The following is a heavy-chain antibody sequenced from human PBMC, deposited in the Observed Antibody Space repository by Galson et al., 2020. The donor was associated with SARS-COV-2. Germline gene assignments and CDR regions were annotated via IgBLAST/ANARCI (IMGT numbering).Heavy chain of an antibody. CDR3: ARDQGHWGSGTSSVDY. J-gene: IGHJ4*02. V-gene: IGHV3-21*01. Sequence: GGYLRLSCAASGFTFSSYSMNWVRQAPGKGLELVSSISSSSSYIYYAASVKGRFTISRYNAQNPRYLQMNSLRAEDTAVYYCARDQGHWGSGTSSVDYWGQGTLVTVSS. CDR2: ISSSSSYI. CDR1: GFTFSSYS. D-gene: IGHD2-2*01.